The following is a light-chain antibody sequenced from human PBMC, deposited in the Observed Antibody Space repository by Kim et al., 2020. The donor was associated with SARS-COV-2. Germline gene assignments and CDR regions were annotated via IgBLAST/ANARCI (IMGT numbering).Light chain of an antibody. CDR3: QQRNNWSPAVA. CDR2: DAA. J-gene: IGKJ4*01. V-gene: IGKV3-11*01. CDR1: QSIGIS. Sequence: PGEGAILSCRASQSIGISLGWYQHKPGQAPRLLIYDAAIRAAGIPDRFSGGGSGTDFTLTIGSLEPEDFAVYYCQQRNNWSPAVAFGGGTKVDIK.